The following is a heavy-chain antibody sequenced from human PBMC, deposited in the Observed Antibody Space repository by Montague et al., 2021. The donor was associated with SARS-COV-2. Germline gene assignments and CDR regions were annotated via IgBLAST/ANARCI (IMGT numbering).Heavy chain of an antibody. CDR3: ARGGAEFGDYGYLDP. Sequence: TLSLTCSVSGGSISNGSYPWSWIRQPPGKGLEWIGYIFPGGSTYYNASLQSRVTISIANSKNQLSLRLTSITAADTAVYRCARGGAEFGDYGYLDPWGQGILVTVS. D-gene: IGHD4-17*01. J-gene: IGHJ5*02. CDR2: IFPGGST. V-gene: IGHV4-30-2*01. CDR1: GGSISNGSYP.